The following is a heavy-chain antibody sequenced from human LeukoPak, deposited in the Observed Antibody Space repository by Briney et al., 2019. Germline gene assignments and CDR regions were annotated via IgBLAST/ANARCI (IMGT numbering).Heavy chain of an antibody. CDR2: IYHSGST. CDR1: GGSISSYY. CDR3: ARDRDYDFWSGSRDAFDI. D-gene: IGHD3-3*01. J-gene: IGHJ3*02. Sequence: PSETLSLTCTVSGGSISSYYWSWIRQPPGKGLEWIGYIYHSGSTTYNPSLKSRVTISVDTSKNQFSLKLSSVTAADTAVYYCARDRDYDFWSGSRDAFDIWGQGTMVTVSS. V-gene: IGHV4-59*01.